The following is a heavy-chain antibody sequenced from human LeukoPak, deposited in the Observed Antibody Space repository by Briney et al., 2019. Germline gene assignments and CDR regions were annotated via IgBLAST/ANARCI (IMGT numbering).Heavy chain of an antibody. Sequence: ASVKVSCKASGYTFTNYAMHWVRQAPGQRLEWMGWINAGNGKTKYSQKFQDRVTFTRDTSASTAHMELSSLRSEDTAVYYCAREYCSGGSCHPWSYWGQGTLVTVSS. V-gene: IGHV1-3*01. D-gene: IGHD2-15*01. CDR2: INAGNGKT. J-gene: IGHJ4*02. CDR3: AREYCSGGSCHPWSY. CDR1: GYTFTNYA.